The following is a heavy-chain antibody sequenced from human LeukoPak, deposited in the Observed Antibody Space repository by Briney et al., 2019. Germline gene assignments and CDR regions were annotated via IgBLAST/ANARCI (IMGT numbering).Heavy chain of an antibody. V-gene: IGHV3-23*01. CDR2: ISGNGGDT. Sequence: GGSLRLSCAASGISFSSHGMNWVRQAPGKGLEWVSTISGNGGDTYYADSVKGRFTISRDNSKNTLYLQMNSLRAEDTAVYYCAKDPMVRGGYFDYWGQGTLVTVSS. J-gene: IGHJ4*02. CDR3: AKDPMVRGGYFDY. CDR1: GISFSSHG. D-gene: IGHD3-10*01.